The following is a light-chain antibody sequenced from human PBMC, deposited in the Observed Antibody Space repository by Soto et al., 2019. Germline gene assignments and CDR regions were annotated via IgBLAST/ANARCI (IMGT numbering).Light chain of an antibody. CDR3: QQANSFPIT. CDR1: QGISSW. Sequence: DIQIAHAPSSVSACVGERVTITCGASQGISSWLAWYQQKPGKAPKLLIYAASSLQSGVPSRFSGSGSGTDFTLTISSLQPEDFATYYCQQANSFPITFGQGTRLEIK. CDR2: AAS. J-gene: IGKJ5*01. V-gene: IGKV1-12*01.